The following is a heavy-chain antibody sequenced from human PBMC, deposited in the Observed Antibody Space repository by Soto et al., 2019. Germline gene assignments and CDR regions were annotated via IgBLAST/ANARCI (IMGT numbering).Heavy chain of an antibody. Sequence: QITLKESGPTLVKPTQTLTLTCTFSGFSLSTRGVGVGWIRQPPGKALEWLALIYWDDDKRYSPSLNSRPTTTQNQTKTQLRWNIQNTTPAPPAKKYIAHNGGGQRLLASWDRGPLVTV. CDR3: AHNGGGQRLLAS. D-gene: IGHD1-1*01. CDR2: IYWDDDK. V-gene: IGHV2-5*02. CDR1: GFSLSTRGVG. J-gene: IGHJ4*02.